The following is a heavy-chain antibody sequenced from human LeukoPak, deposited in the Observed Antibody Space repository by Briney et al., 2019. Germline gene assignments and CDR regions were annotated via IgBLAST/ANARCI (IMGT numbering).Heavy chain of an antibody. CDR3: AKGDTAMVYDAFDI. D-gene: IGHD5-18*01. Sequence: PGGSLRLSCAASGFTFSTYAMSWVRQAPRKGLEWVSAISGSGGSTYYADSVKDRFPISRDNSKTTLYLQMNSLRAEDAALYYCAKGDTAMVYDAFDIWGQGTMVTVSS. V-gene: IGHV3-23*01. J-gene: IGHJ3*02. CDR2: ISGSGGST. CDR1: GFTFSTYA.